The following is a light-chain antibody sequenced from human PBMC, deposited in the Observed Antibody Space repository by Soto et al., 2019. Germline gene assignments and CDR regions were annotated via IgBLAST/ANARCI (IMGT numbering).Light chain of an antibody. CDR2: DVT. CDR1: CSDVGGYDF. CDR3: CSYAGSYTLI. Sequence: QSALTQPRSVSGSPGQSVTISCTGTCSDVGGYDFVSWYQQHPGKAPKPMIYDVTNRPSGVPDRFSGSKSGNTASLTISGLQAEDEADYYCCSYAGSYTLIFGGGTKVTVL. J-gene: IGLJ2*01. V-gene: IGLV2-11*01.